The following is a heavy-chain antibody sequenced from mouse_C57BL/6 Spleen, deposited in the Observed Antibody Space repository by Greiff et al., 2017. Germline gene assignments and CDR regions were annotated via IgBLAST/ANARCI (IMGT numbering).Heavy chain of an antibody. V-gene: IGHV1-63*01. CDR1: GYTFTNYW. CDR2: IYPVGGYT. J-gene: IGHJ1*03. D-gene: IGHD1-1*01. Sequence: VQLVESGAELVRPGTSVKMSCKASGYTFTNYWIGWAKQRPGHGLEWIGDIYPVGGYTNYNEKFKGKATLTADKSSSTAYMQFSSLTSEDSAIYYCAVLYYYGSRGYFDVWGTGTTVTVSS. CDR3: AVLYYYGSRGYFDV.